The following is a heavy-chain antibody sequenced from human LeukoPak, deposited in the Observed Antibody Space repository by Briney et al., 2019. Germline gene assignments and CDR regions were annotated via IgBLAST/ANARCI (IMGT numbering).Heavy chain of an antibody. Sequence: SETLSLTCTVSGGSISSSSYYWVWIRQPPGKGLEWIGTIYYSGSTYYNPSLRSRVTMSVDTSKNQFSLKLRSVTAADTALYYCARHVKGVVIPTAIDYWGQGTLVTVSS. CDR3: ARHVKGVVIPTAIDY. CDR2: IYYSGST. V-gene: IGHV4-39*01. J-gene: IGHJ4*02. D-gene: IGHD2-2*01. CDR1: GGSISSSSYY.